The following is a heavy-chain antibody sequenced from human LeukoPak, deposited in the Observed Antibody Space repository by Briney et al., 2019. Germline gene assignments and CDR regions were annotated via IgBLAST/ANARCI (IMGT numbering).Heavy chain of an antibody. CDR1: GFTFSGYG. D-gene: IGHD2-15*01. CDR2: IRYDGSNK. J-gene: IGHJ4*02. Sequence: GGSLRLSCAASGFTFSGYGMHWVRQAPGKGLEWVAFIRYDGSNKNYADSVKGRFTISRDNSKNTLYLQMNSLRAEDTAVYYCAKRYCSGGTCYLDYWGQGTLVTVSS. V-gene: IGHV3-30*02. CDR3: AKRYCSGGTCYLDY.